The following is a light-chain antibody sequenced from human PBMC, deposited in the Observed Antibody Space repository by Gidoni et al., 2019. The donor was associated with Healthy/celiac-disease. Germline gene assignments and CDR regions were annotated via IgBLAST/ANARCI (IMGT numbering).Light chain of an antibody. CDR1: QSVSSSY. J-gene: IGKJ4*01. Sequence: DIVLTQSPGTLSLSPGEIATLSCRASQSVSSSYLDWYQQKPGQAPRHLIYGASSRATGIPDRISGSGYGTDFTSSISRLEPEDFAGYYCQQYGSSPFGGGTKVEIK. CDR3: QQYGSSP. CDR2: GAS. V-gene: IGKV3-20*01.